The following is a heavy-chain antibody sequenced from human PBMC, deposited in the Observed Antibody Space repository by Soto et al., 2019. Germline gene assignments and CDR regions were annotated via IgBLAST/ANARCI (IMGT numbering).Heavy chain of an antibody. J-gene: IGHJ6*02. CDR3: ARDRQYYHFWSGYENEGPYDMDV. D-gene: IGHD3-3*02. Sequence: QVQLQQWGAGLLKPSETLSLTCAVYGGSFSGYYWTWIRQAPGKGLEWIGEINHSGGTNYNSSLKRRVTVSVDSSKNQFSLILSSVTAADTAVYYCARDRQYYHFWSGYENEGPYDMDVWGQGTTVTGSS. CDR2: INHSGGT. CDR1: GGSFSGYY. V-gene: IGHV4-34*02.